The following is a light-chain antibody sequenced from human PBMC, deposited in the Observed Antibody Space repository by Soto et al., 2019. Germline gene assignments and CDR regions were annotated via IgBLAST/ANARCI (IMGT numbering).Light chain of an antibody. V-gene: IGKV1-39*01. CDR2: AAS. J-gene: IGKJ1*01. Sequence: DIQMTQSPSSLSASVGDRFTITCQASQDISNYLNWYQQKPGKAPKLLIYAASSLQSGVPSRFSGSGSETDFTLTISSLQPEDFATYSCQQSYSTTWTFGQGTKVDIK. CDR1: QDISNY. CDR3: QQSYSTTWT.